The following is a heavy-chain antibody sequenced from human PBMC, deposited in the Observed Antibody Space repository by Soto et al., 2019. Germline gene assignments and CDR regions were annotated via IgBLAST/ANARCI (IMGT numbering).Heavy chain of an antibody. CDR3: ARRARPDLHYLGG. V-gene: IGHV3-64*01. D-gene: IGHD6-6*01. J-gene: IGHJ6*03. CDR2: ISSNGVGT. CDR1: GFTLSGYA. Sequence: GGSLRLSCAASGFTLSGYAMDWVRQAPGKGLEYVSGISSNGVGTYYANSVQGRFTISRDNSKNTVYLQMGSLRPEDMAVYYCARRARPDLHYLGGCGKGTTVTISS.